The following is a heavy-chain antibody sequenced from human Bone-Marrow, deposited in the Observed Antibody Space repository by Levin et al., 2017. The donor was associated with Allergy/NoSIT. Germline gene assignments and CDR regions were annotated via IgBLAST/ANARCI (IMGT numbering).Heavy chain of an antibody. V-gene: IGHV3-23*01. CDR1: GFIFSSYA. CDR2: ISVSGGIT. J-gene: IGHJ4*02. D-gene: IGHD4-23*01. Sequence: QTGGSLRLSCVGSGFIFSSYAMNWVRQAPGKGLEWVSSISVSGGITYYADSVKGRFTISRDNSENTLHLQMSSLRAEDTAVYYCVKDDLRWGDYWGQGTLVTVSS. CDR3: VKDDLRWGDY.